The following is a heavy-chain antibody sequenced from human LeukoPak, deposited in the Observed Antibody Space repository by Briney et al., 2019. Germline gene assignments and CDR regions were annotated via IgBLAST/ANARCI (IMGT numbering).Heavy chain of an antibody. CDR1: GFTFSSYW. J-gene: IGHJ4*02. D-gene: IGHD4-17*01. CDR3: ARDYGEPYFDY. CDR2: IKQDGSEK. Sequence: QPGGSLRLSCAASGFTFSSYWMSWVRQAPGKGLEWVANIKQDGSEKYYVDSVKGRFTISRDDAKNSLYLQMNSLRAEDTAVYYCARDYGEPYFDYWGQGTLVTASS. V-gene: IGHV3-7*01.